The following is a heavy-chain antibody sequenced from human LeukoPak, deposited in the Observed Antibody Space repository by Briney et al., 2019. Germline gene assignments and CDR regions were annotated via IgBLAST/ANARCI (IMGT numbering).Heavy chain of an antibody. V-gene: IGHV3-23*01. J-gene: IGHJ4*02. CDR2: FGGGDT. D-gene: IGHD2-8*01. Sequence: GGALRLSCSASGFTFRNFAISWVRPATGQCLASLSSFGGGDTHYADSVKGRFTISRDDSRSTVDLQMSSLRAEDTAVYYCAKDGQSFNSMYDYFDSWGQGTLVTVSS. CDR1: GFTFRNFA. CDR3: AKDGQSFNSMYDYFDS.